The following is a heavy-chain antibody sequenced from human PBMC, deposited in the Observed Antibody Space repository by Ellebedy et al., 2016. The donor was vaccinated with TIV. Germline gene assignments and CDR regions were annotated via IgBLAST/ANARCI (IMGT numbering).Heavy chain of an antibody. V-gene: IGHV3-48*04. CDR2: ISPTGNII. CDR3: ARETAWYFDL. Sequence: PGGSLRLSCAASGFTFSSYSMNWVRQAPGKGLEWVSYISPTGNIIHYADSVKGRFTISRDNARNSLYLQMNSLRAEDTAVYYCARETAWYFDLWGRGTLVTVSS. J-gene: IGHJ2*01. CDR1: GFTFSSYS.